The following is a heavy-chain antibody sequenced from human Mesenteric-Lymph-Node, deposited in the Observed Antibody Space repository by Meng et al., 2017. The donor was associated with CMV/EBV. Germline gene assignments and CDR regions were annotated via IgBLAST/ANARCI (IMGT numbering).Heavy chain of an antibody. D-gene: IGHD3-22*01. V-gene: IGHV1-2*02. J-gene: IGHJ6*02. Sequence: ASVKVSCKASGYTFTGYYIHWVRQAPGQGLEWMGWVNPNTGGINYAEKFQARVTMTRDTSISTVYMQLSRLRSDDTAVYYCARSYYDSSAFYHYYNYPMDVWGRGTTVTVSS. CDR2: VNPNTGGI. CDR3: ARSYYDSSAFYHYYNYPMDV. CDR1: GYTFTGYY.